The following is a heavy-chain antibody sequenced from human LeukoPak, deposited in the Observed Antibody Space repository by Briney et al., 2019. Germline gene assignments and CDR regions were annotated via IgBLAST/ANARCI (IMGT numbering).Heavy chain of an antibody. CDR2: ISAYNGNT. CDR3: ARETTVGWFDP. Sequence: ASVKVSCKASGYTFTSYGISWVRHAPRQGLEWMGWISAYNGNTNYAQKLQGRVTMTTDTSTSTAYMELRSLRSDDAAVYYCARETTVGWFDPWGQGTLVTVSS. J-gene: IGHJ5*02. V-gene: IGHV1-18*01. CDR1: GYTFTSYG. D-gene: IGHD4-23*01.